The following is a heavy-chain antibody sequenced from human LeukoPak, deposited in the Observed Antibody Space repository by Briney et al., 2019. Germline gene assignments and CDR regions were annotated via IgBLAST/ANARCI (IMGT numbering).Heavy chain of an antibody. D-gene: IGHD6-19*01. CDR3: AREAHGWYGNYFDY. CDR2: IYHSGST. V-gene: IGHV4-38-2*02. CDR1: GYSISSGYY. J-gene: IGHJ4*02. Sequence: SETLSLTCTVSGYSISSGYYWAWIRQPPGKGLEWIGTIYHSGSTYYNPSLKSRVTISGDTSKNHFSLKLSSVTAADTAVYYCAREAHGWYGNYFDYWGQGTLVTVSS.